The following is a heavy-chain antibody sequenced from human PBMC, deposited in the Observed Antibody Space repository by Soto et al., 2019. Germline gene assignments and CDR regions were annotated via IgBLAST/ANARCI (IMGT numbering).Heavy chain of an antibody. D-gene: IGHD3-16*01. V-gene: IGHV3-23*01. Sequence: EVHLLESGGDLVLPGGSLRLSCAASGFAFNDFAMSWVRQAPGNGPEWLSTISGSGDKTFHSDSVKGRFDIARDNSNNKMFLQMNSLRAEDTAIYYCAKGASHAPFEKWGRGTLVTVSS. CDR2: ISGSGDKT. CDR1: GFAFNDFA. J-gene: IGHJ4*02. CDR3: AKGASHAPFEK.